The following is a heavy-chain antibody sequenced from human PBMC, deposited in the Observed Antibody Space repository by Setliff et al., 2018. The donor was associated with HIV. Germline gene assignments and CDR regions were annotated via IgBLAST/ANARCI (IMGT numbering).Heavy chain of an antibody. CDR3: AKELSYCSGGNCYFDS. CDR1: GYSFTTYY. D-gene: IGHD2-15*01. Sequence: ASVKVSCKTSGYSFTTYYMHWVRQAPGQGLEWVGIFNPSGDRTISAQKFQDRVTMTSDTSTSTVYMELSSLRSEDTAVYYCAKELSYCSGGNCYFDSWGQGTLVTVSS. V-gene: IGHV1-46*01. CDR2: FNPSGDRT. J-gene: IGHJ4*02.